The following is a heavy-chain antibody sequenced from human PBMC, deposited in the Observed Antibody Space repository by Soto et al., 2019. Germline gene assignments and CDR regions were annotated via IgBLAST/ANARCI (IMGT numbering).Heavy chain of an antibody. CDR2: IIPILGIA. CDR1: GGTFSSYT. V-gene: IGHV1-69*08. Sequence: QVQLVQSGAEVKKPGSSVKVSCKASGGTFSSYTISWVRQAPGQGLEWMGRIIPILGIANYAQKFQGRVMITADKSTSTAYMELSSLRSEDTAVYYCARDDTNDDAFDIWGQGTMVTVSS. J-gene: IGHJ3*02. D-gene: IGHD1-1*01. CDR3: ARDDTNDDAFDI.